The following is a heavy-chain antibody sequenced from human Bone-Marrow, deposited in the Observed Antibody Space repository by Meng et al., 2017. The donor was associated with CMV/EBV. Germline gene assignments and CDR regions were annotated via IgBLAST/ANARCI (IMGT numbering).Heavy chain of an antibody. Sequence: GESLKISCAASGFTFSSYEMNWVRQAPGKGLEWVSYISSSGSTIYYADSVKGRFTISRDNAKNSLYLQMNSLRAEDTAVYYCARDKERFLEENAFDIWGQGTMVTVSS. CDR1: GFTFSSYE. J-gene: IGHJ3*02. CDR2: ISSSGSTI. V-gene: IGHV3-48*03. D-gene: IGHD3-3*01. CDR3: ARDKERFLEENAFDI.